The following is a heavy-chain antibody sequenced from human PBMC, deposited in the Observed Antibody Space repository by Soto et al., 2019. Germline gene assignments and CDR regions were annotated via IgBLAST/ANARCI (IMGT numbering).Heavy chain of an antibody. CDR2: IYYSGST. J-gene: IGHJ6*02. D-gene: IGHD3-3*02. CDR1: GGSISGYY. V-gene: IGHV4-59*08. CDR3: ARDHLATIYGMDV. Sequence: QVQLQESGPGLVKPSETLSLTCTVSGGSISGYYWSWIRQPPGKGLEWIGYIYYSGSTNYNPSLKSRVTMSVDTSKKLCSLKLSSVTAADTAVYYCARDHLATIYGMDVWGQGTTVTVSS.